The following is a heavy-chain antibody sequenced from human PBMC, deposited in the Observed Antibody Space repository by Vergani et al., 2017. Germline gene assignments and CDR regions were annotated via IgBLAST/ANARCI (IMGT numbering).Heavy chain of an antibody. J-gene: IGHJ4*02. CDR1: GGSITSSSYY. CDR3: ARTESFILRYFHWAL. D-gene: IGHD3-9*01. Sequence: QLHLQESGPGLVKPSETLSLTCTVSGGSITSSSYYWGWIRQPPGKELEWIGNIYHGGGAYYNPSLKGRVTISVDTSKNQFSLEVTSVTAADTAIYFCARTESFILRYFHWALWGQGTLVTVSS. CDR2: IYHGGGA. V-gene: IGHV4-39*01.